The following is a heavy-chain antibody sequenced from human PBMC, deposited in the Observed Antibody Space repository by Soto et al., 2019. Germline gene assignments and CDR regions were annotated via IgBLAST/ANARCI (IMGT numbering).Heavy chain of an antibody. D-gene: IGHD3-22*01. J-gene: IGHJ5*02. CDR3: ARVYYYDSSALFDP. Sequence: GSLNLSCAASGFTFSSYSMSWVGQAPGKGLEWVSYITSSSSTLYYADSVEGRFTISRDNAKNSLYLQMNGLRDEDTAVYYCARVYYYDSSALFDPWGQGTLVTVSS. CDR2: ITSSSSTL. V-gene: IGHV3-48*02. CDR1: GFTFSSYS.